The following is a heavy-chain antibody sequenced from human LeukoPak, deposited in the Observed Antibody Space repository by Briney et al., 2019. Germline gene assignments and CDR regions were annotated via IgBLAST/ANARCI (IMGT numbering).Heavy chain of an antibody. CDR2: IYYSGST. Sequence: PSETLSLTCTVSGGSISSYYWSWIRQPPGKGLGWIGYIYYSGSTNYNPSLKSRVTISVDTSKNQFSLKLSSVTAADTAVYYCARGAVVVPAVPDYWGQGTLVTVSS. D-gene: IGHD2-2*01. J-gene: IGHJ4*02. CDR1: GGSISSYY. CDR3: ARGAVVVPAVPDY. V-gene: IGHV4-59*01.